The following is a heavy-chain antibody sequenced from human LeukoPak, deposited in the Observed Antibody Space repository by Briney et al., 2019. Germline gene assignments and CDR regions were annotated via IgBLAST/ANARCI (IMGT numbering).Heavy chain of an antibody. D-gene: IGHD2-2*02. CDR3: AGGGGASVVPAAIWGCFDP. J-gene: IGHJ5*02. CDR1: GGTFSSYA. CDR2: IIPNFGTA. V-gene: IGHV1-69*13. Sequence: ASVKVSCKASGGTFSSYAISWVRQAPGQGLEWMGGIIPNFGTANYAQKFQGRVTMTADASTSTAYMELGSLRFEDTAVYYCAGGGGASVVPAAIWGCFDPWGQGTLVTVSS.